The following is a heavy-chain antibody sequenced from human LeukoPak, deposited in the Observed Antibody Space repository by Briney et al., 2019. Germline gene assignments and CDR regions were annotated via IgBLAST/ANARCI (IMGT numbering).Heavy chain of an antibody. Sequence: SETLSLTCTVSGGSISSSSYYWGWIRQPPGKGLEWIGEITLGGSPNYNPSLKRRVTISLDTSNKQFSLNLSCVTAADMSVYYCARSAAVDSFSSLVRRVYWFDPWGQGTQVTVSS. CDR3: ARSAAVDSFSSLVRRVYWFDP. V-gene: IGHV4-39*01. J-gene: IGHJ5*02. CDR1: GGSISSSSYY. D-gene: IGHD2-21*01. CDR2: ITLGGSP.